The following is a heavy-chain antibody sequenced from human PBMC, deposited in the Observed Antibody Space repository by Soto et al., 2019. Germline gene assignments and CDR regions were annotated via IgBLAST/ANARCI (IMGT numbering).Heavy chain of an antibody. CDR2: ISYDGRNK. Sequence: ESGGGVVQPGRSPRLSCAASGFSLNDYGMHWVRQAPGKGLEWMAVISYDGRNKQYADSVKGRFTISRDTSKSTMYLQLNGLTPADTAVYYCAKQRTRYSGYDFGAFDIWGRGTLLTVSS. V-gene: IGHV3-30*18. CDR3: AKQRTRYSGYDFGAFDI. CDR1: GFSLNDYG. J-gene: IGHJ3*02. D-gene: IGHD5-12*01.